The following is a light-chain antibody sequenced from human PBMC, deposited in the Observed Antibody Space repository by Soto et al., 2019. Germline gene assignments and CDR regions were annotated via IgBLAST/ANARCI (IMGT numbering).Light chain of an antibody. Sequence: DIQLTQSPSLLSASVGDRVTITCRASQGISSYLAWYQQKPGQVPKLLIYAASTLQSGIPSRFSGGGSGTEFTLTISSLQPEDFATYYCQQLNSHPPTFGGGPRWRSN. V-gene: IGKV1-9*01. CDR3: QQLNSHPPT. J-gene: IGKJ4*01. CDR1: QGISSY. CDR2: AAS.